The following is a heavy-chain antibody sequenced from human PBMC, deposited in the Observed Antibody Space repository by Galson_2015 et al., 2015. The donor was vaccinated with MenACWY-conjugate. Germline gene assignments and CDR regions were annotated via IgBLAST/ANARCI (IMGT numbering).Heavy chain of an antibody. CDR3: ARGDGSPSGHYYPPPSARSRRVKFDY. D-gene: IGHD3-22*01. CDR1: GGSFSAYY. V-gene: IGHV4-34*01. J-gene: IGHJ4*02. CDR2: INHRGST. Sequence: SETLSLTCAVSGGSFSAYYWIWIRQPPGKGLEWIGEINHRGSTNYNPSLKSRVTISVDTSKNHFSLRLTSVTAADTAVYFCARGDGSPSGHYYPPPSARSRRVKFDYWGQGTLVTVSS.